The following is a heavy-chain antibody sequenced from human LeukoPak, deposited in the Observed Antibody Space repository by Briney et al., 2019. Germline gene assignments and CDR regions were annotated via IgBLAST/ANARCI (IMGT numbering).Heavy chain of an antibody. V-gene: IGHV3-66*04. D-gene: IGHD1-14*01. J-gene: IGHJ4*02. CDR1: GFAVGYNY. Sequence: GGSLRLSCAASGFAVGYNYMTWVRQAPGKGLEWVAAIYNSGSTYYADSVKGRFTISRDNSKNTMYLQMNSLKGEDTAVYYCARRSNPPGRIDHWGQGTLVTVSS. CDR2: IYNSGST. CDR3: ARRSNPPGRIDH.